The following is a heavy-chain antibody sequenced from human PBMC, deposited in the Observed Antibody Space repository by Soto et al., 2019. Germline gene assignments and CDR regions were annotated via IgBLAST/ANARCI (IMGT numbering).Heavy chain of an antibody. Sequence: ASVEVSCKASGGTFRNHVFNWVRQAPGQGLEWMGGIIPIIGTPNYAQKFQGRVTITADASTNTVYLEVSSLRSQDTAVYYCARDLEFRDGNISHLDYWGQGTLVTVSS. CDR2: IIPIIGTP. CDR3: ARDLEFRDGNISHLDY. J-gene: IGHJ4*02. V-gene: IGHV1-69*13. D-gene: IGHD3-10*01. CDR1: GGTFRNHV.